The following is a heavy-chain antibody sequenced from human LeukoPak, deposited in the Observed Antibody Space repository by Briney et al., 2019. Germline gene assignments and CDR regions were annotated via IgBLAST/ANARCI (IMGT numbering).Heavy chain of an antibody. J-gene: IGHJ4*02. D-gene: IGHD6-19*01. CDR1: GGSISSYY. CDR2: IYTSGST. CDR3: GRYDPVAGTGYYFDY. V-gene: IGHV4-4*07. Sequence: SETLSLTCTVSGGSISSYYWSWIRPPAGKGLEWIGRIYTSGSTNYNPSLKSRVTMSVDTSKNQFSLKLSSVTAADTAVYYCGRYDPVAGTGYYFDYWGQGTLVTVSS.